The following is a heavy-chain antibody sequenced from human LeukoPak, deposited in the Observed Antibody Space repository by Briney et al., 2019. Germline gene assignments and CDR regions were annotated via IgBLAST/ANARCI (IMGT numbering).Heavy chain of an antibody. CDR2: INSDGSDT. V-gene: IGHV3-74*01. D-gene: IGHD5-24*01. CDR3: ARGLMATILGEVHDDAFDI. Sequence: GGSLRLSCAASGFTFTSYWIHWVRQAPGKRLVWVSRINSDGSDTTYADSVRGRFIIYRDNAKNTVYLQMSSLRSEDTAVYYCARGLMATILGEVHDDAFDIWGQGTMVTVSS. J-gene: IGHJ3*02. CDR1: GFTFTSYW.